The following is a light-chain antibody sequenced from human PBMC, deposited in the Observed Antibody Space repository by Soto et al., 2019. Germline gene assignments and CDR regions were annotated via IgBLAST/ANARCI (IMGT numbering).Light chain of an antibody. Sequence: QSVLTQSPSASASLGASVKLTCTLSSGHSNYAIAWHQQQSEKGPRYLRKLNSDGSHSKGDGIPDRFPGSSSGAERYLTLSSLRSEDEADYSCQTGGAGIVVFGGGTQVTVL. V-gene: IGLV4-69*01. CDR1: SGHSNYA. CDR2: LNSDGSH. J-gene: IGLJ2*01. CDR3: QTGGAGIVV.